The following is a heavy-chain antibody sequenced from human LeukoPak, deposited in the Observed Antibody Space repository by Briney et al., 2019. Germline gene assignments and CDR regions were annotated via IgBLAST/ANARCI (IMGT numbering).Heavy chain of an antibody. CDR1: GYTFITHG. Sequence: ASVKVSCKASGYTFITHGIAWVRQAPGQGLEWMGWISAHNGNTNYAQSLQGRVTMTTDTSTNTAYMELRSLRSDDTAVYYCARDGYFDLWGRGTLVTVSS. CDR3: ARDGYFDL. V-gene: IGHV1-18*01. CDR2: ISAHNGNT. J-gene: IGHJ2*01.